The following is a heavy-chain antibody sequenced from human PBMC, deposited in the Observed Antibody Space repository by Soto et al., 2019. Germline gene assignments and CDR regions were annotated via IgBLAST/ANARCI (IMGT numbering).Heavy chain of an antibody. J-gene: IGHJ5*02. CDR3: AREGGPTGIAAAGTRFDP. CDR1: GYTFTSYA. V-gene: IGHV1-3*01. CDR2: INAGNGNT. D-gene: IGHD6-13*01. Sequence: QVQLVQSGAEVKKPGASVKVSCKASGYTFTSYAMHWVRQAPGQRLEWMGWINAGNGNTKYSQKFQGRVTITRDTSASTADMELSSLRSEDTAVYYCAREGGPTGIAAAGTRFDPWGQGTLVTVSS.